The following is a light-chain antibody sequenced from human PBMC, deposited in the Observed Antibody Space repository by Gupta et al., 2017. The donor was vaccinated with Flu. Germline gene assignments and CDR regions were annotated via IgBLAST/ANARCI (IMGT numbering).Light chain of an antibody. CDR3: QQSYSTPFT. J-gene: IGKJ3*01. CDR2: AAS. V-gene: IGKV1-39*01. CDR1: QSISSY. Sequence: GDRVTSTGRESQSISSYLNWYQQKPGKAPKLLIYAASSLQSGVTSRVSGSGSGTDFTLTISSLQPEDFSTYYCQQSYSTPFTFGPGTKVDIK.